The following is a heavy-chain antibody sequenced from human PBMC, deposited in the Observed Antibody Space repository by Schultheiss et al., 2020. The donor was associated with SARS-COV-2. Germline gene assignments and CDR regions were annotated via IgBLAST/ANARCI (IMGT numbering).Heavy chain of an antibody. D-gene: IGHD1-26*01. CDR1: GYTFTGYY. CDR3: ARSRVGGSYLYNWFDP. CDR2: INPNSGGT. V-gene: IGHV1-2*02. J-gene: IGHJ5*02. Sequence: ASVKVSCKASGYTFTGYYMHWVRQAPGQGLEWMGWINPNSGGTNYAQKFQGRVTMTRDTSISTAYMELSRLRSDDTAVYYCARSRVGGSYLYNWFDPWGQGTLVTVSS.